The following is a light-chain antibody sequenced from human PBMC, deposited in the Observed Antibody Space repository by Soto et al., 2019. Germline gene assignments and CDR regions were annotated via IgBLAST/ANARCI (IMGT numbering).Light chain of an antibody. J-gene: IGKJ1*01. Sequence: EIVMTQSPATLSVSPGERATLSCRASQSVGSNLAWYQLKPGQAPRLLIYDASNRATGIPARFSGSGSGTDFTLTISSLEPEDFAVYYCQQRSNWPPWTFGQGTKVEIK. V-gene: IGKV3-11*01. CDR1: QSVGSN. CDR2: DAS. CDR3: QQRSNWPPWT.